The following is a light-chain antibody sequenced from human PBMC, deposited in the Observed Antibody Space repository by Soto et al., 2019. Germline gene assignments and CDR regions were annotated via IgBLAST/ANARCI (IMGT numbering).Light chain of an antibody. V-gene: IGKV1-6*02. CDR1: QDIRSD. Sequence: AIQMTQSPSSLSASVGDRVTVTCRASQDIRSDLGWYQQKPGKAPQLLIYGATRLQSGVPSRFSGSGSGTDFTLTISSLQPEDFATYYCLQDDTYPLTFGGGTKVHVK. CDR2: GAT. CDR3: LQDDTYPLT. J-gene: IGKJ4*01.